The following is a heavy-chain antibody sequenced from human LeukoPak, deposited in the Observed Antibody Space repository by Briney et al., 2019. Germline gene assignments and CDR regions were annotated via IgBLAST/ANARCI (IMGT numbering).Heavy chain of an antibody. CDR3: ARGLLTRITMIVVVIKSYGMDV. J-gene: IGHJ6*02. V-gene: IGHV1-8*01. Sequence: ASVKVSCKASGYTSTSYDINWVRQATGQGLEWMGWMNPNSGNTGYAQKFQGRVTMTRNTSISTAYMELSSLRSEDTAVYYCARGLLTRITMIVVVIKSYGMDVWGQGTTVTVSS. CDR2: MNPNSGNT. D-gene: IGHD3-22*01. CDR1: GYTSTSYD.